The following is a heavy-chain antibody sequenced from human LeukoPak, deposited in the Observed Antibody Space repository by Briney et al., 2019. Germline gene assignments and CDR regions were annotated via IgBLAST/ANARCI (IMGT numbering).Heavy chain of an antibody. D-gene: IGHD3-10*01. V-gene: IGHV4-38-2*02. Sequence: PSETLSLTCIVSGYSISSGYYWGWIRQPPGKGLEWIGSVYHSGSTYYNPSLKSRVTISGDTSKNQFSLKLSSVTAADTAVYYCARFGHYYGSGSYPTPHYDYWGQGTLVTVSS. CDR2: VYHSGST. J-gene: IGHJ4*02. CDR1: GYSISSGYY. CDR3: ARFGHYYGSGSYPTPHYDY.